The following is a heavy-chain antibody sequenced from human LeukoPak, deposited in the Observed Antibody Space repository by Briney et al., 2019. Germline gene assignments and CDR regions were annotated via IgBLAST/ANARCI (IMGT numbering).Heavy chain of an antibody. CDR1: GFTFSTYG. D-gene: IGHD1-26*01. J-gene: IGHJ4*02. V-gene: IGHV3-23*03. Sequence: PGGSLRLSCAAAGFTFSTYGMSWVRQAPGKGLEWVSVIYSGGSTYYADSVKGRFTISRDNSKNTPYLQMNSLRAEDTAVYYCAKDRVGAMLYFDYWGQGTLVTVSS. CDR2: IYSGGST. CDR3: AKDRVGAMLYFDY.